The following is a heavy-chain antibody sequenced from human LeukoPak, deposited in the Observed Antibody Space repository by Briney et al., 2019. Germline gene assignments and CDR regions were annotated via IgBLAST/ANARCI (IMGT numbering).Heavy chain of an antibody. CDR2: INHSGST. Sequence: KSSETLSLTCAVYGGSFSGYYWSWIRQPPGKGLEWIGEINHSGSTNYNPSLKSRVTISVDTSKNQFSLKLSSVTAADTAVYYCAREYCGGDCYAFDIWGQGTMVTVSS. V-gene: IGHV4-34*01. CDR3: AREYCGGDCYAFDI. J-gene: IGHJ3*02. D-gene: IGHD2-21*02. CDR1: GGSFSGYY.